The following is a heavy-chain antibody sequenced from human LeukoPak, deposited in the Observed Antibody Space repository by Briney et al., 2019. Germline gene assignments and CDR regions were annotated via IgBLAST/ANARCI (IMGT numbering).Heavy chain of an antibody. CDR2: FDLVHGDT. CDR3: TAGRAYSFLDF. V-gene: IGHV1-24*01. CDR1: GYRFTELS. Sequence: GASVKVSCKVSGYRFTELSRHWVRQAPGKGLEWLGGFDLVHGDTIYAQKFQGRVTMTEDTSTDTSYMELSSLGSEDTAVYFCTAGRAYSFLDFWGQGTLVIVSS. D-gene: IGHD5-18*01. J-gene: IGHJ4*02.